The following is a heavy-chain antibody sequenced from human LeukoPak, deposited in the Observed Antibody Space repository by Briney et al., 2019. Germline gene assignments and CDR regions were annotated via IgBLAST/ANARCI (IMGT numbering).Heavy chain of an antibody. CDR1: GFTFSSYW. V-gene: IGHV3-74*01. CDR3: ASGPSSGYHYTLGF. D-gene: IGHD3-22*01. J-gene: IGHJ4*02. CDR2: INSDGSST. Sequence: GGSLRLSCAASGFTFSSYWMHWVRQAPGKGLVWVSRINSDGSSTTYADSVKGRFTISRDNAKNTLYLQMNSLRAEDTAVYYCASGPSSGYHYTLGFWGQGTLVTVSS.